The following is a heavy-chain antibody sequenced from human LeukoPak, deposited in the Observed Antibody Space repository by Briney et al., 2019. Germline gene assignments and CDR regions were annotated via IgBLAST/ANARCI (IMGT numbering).Heavy chain of an antibody. CDR2: VKREIDGGTT. J-gene: IGHJ4*02. Sequence: GGALRLSCAASGFTFSNAWMTWVRQAPRKGLEWVGRVKREIDGGTTDYAAPVKGRFAISRDDSKSTLYLQMNSLKTEDTAVYYCTTDSAAYWGQGTLVTVSS. V-gene: IGHV3-15*01. D-gene: IGHD3-10*01. CDR3: TTDSAAY. CDR1: GFTFSNAW.